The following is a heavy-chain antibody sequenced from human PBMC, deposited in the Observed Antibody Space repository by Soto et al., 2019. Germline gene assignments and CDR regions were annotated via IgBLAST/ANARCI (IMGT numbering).Heavy chain of an antibody. D-gene: IGHD2-2*01. CDR1: GGTFSSYA. CDR2: IIPISGTA. V-gene: IGHV1-69*01. Sequence: QVQLVQSGAEVKKPGSSVKVSCKASGGTFSSYAIRWVRKAPGQGLEWMGGIIPISGTANYAQKFQGRVTITAAESTRTAYMELSSRRSEDTAVYYCARSQGSSTSLEIYYYYYYGMDVWCQGTTVTVS. J-gene: IGHJ6*02. CDR3: ARSQGSSTSLEIYYYYYYGMDV.